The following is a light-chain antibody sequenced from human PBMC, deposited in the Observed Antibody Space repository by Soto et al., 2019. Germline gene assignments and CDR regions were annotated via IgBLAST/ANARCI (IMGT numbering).Light chain of an antibody. CDR3: QQYNNWPGT. V-gene: IGKV3-15*01. CDR1: QSLNRD. J-gene: IGKJ1*01. Sequence: IVMTQSPATLCMSPGERATLSCRASQSLNRDLAWYQQKPGQSPRLLIFGASIRATGIPARFSGSGSGTEFTLTIGSLQSEDCALYYCQQYNNWPGTFGQGTKVDI. CDR2: GAS.